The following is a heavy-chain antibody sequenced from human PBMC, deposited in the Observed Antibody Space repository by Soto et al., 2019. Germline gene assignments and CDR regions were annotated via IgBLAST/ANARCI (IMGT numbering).Heavy chain of an antibody. Sequence: ASVKVSCKASGYTFTSYGISWVRQAPGQGLEWLGWISAYNGNTNYAQKLQGRVTMTTDTSTSTAYMELRSLRSDDTAVYYCAREERITIFGVVIITYGMDVWGQGTTVTSP. J-gene: IGHJ6*02. CDR3: AREERITIFGVVIITYGMDV. CDR2: ISAYNGNT. V-gene: IGHV1-18*01. CDR1: GYTFTSYG. D-gene: IGHD3-3*01.